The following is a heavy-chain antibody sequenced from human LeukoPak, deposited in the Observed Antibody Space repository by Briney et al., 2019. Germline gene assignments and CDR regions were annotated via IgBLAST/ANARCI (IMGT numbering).Heavy chain of an antibody. CDR1: GFTVSSNY. CDR2: IKEDGSEK. CDR3: ARDWVAGVPFDAFDI. Sequence: GGSLRLSCAASGFTVSSNYMSWVRQAPGRGLEWVANIKEDGSEKYYVDSVKGRFTISRDNAKNSLYLHMNSLTAEDTAMYYCARDWVAGVPFDAFDIWGQGTMVSISS. D-gene: IGHD3-10*01. V-gene: IGHV3-7*03. J-gene: IGHJ3*02.